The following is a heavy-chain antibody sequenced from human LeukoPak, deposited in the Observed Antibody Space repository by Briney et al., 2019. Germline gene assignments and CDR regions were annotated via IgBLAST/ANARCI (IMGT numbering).Heavy chain of an antibody. V-gene: IGHV1-18*01. D-gene: IGHD4-17*01. CDR1: GYTFTNYA. J-gene: IGHJ4*02. CDR3: ERDNPTSPNPSHYGDDVPCHY. CDR2: ISTYIANT. Sequence: ASVKVSCKGSGYTFTNYAITWVRQAPGQGLERMGWISTYIANTKYAQNFPGRVTMTTDTSTSTAQMELRNLMSDDTAMYYGERDNPTSPNPSHYGDDVPCHYWGQGTRVTVSS.